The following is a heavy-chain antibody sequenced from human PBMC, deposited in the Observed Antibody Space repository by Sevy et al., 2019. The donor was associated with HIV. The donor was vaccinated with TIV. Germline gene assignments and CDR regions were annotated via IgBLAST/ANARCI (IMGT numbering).Heavy chain of an antibody. CDR1: GFTFSSYG. CDR3: ARGRGLISYNFDY. CDR2: IWYDGSNK. V-gene: IGHV3-33*01. D-gene: IGHD3-16*01. Sequence: GGSLRLSCAASGFTFSSYGMHWVRLAPGKGLEWVAVIWYDGSNKYYADSVKGRFTISRDNSKNTLYLQMNSLRAEDTAVYYCARGRGLISYNFDYWGQGTLVTVSS. J-gene: IGHJ4*02.